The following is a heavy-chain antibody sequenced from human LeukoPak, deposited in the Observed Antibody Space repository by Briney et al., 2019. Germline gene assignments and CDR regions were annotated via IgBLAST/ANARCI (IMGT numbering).Heavy chain of an antibody. J-gene: IGHJ3*02. D-gene: IGHD3-22*01. CDR2: IYYSGST. V-gene: IGHV4-39*07. Sequence: SETLSLTCTVSGGSISSSSYYWGWIRQPPGKGLEWIGSIYYSGSTYYNPSLKSRVTISVDTSKNQFSLKLSSVTAADTAVYYCARDMFTMIVVGDAFDIWGQGTMVTVSS. CDR1: GGSISSSSYY. CDR3: ARDMFTMIVVGDAFDI.